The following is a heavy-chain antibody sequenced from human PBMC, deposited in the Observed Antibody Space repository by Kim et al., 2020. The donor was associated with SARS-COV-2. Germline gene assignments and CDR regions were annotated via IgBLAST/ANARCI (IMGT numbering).Heavy chain of an antibody. V-gene: IGHV4-61*01. CDR3: ASGEATPYYFDY. CDR1: GGSVSSGSYY. Sequence: SETLSLTCTVSGGSVSSGSYYWSWIRQPPGKGLEWIGYIYYSGSTNYNPSLKSRVTISVDTSKNQFSLKLSSVTAADTAVYYCASGEATPYYFDYWGQGTLVTVSS. D-gene: IGHD3-10*01. CDR2: IYYSGST. J-gene: IGHJ4*02.